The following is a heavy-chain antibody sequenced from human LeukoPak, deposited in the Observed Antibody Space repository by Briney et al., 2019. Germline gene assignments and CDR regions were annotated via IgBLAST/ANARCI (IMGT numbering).Heavy chain of an antibody. CDR1: GGSFSGYY. Sequence: SETLSLTCAVYGGSFSGYYWSWIRQPPGKGLEWIGEINHSGSTNYNPSLKSRVTISVDTSKNQFSLKLSPVTAADTAVYYCARGRYCSSTSCANGRRGYFQHWGQGTLVTVSS. D-gene: IGHD2-2*01. CDR3: ARGRYCSSTSCANGRRGYFQH. CDR2: INHSGST. V-gene: IGHV4-34*01. J-gene: IGHJ1*01.